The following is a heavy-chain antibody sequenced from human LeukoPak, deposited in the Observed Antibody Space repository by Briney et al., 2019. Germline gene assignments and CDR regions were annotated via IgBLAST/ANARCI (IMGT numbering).Heavy chain of an antibody. Sequence: SETLSLTCAVYGGAFSGYYWSWIRQPPGKGLEWIGEINHSGSTNYNPSLKSRVTISVDTSKNQFSLKLSSVTAADTAVYYCARAINIVAPGPGYWGQGTLVTVSS. D-gene: IGHD6-13*01. CDR3: ARAINIVAPGPGY. CDR2: INHSGST. J-gene: IGHJ4*02. V-gene: IGHV4-34*01. CDR1: GGAFSGYY.